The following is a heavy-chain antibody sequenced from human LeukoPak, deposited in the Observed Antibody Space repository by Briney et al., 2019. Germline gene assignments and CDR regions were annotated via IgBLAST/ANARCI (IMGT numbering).Heavy chain of an antibody. Sequence: GASLKISCKGSGSTIRNYWIGGAREMPGKGLEWMGIIYPGDSSTRYSPTFQGQVTISADKSITTAYLQWSSLKASDTAMYYCARHSNTDAMTPLCLWGQGTLVTASS. CDR2: IYPGDSST. J-gene: IGHJ4*02. CDR1: GSTIRNYW. CDR3: ARHSNTDAMTPLCL. D-gene: IGHD2-15*01. V-gene: IGHV5-51*01.